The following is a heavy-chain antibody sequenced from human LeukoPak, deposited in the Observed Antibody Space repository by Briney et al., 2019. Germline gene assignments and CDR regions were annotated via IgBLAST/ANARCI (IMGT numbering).Heavy chain of an antibody. D-gene: IGHD1-26*01. V-gene: IGHV3-21*01. CDR3: ARDRSGSTFGY. J-gene: IGHJ4*02. CDR2: ISSSSGYI. Sequence: GGSLRLSCAASGFSFSSYSMNWVRQAPGKGLEWVSSISSSSGYIYYADSVKGRFTISRDNAKNSLYLQITSLSAEEAAVYYCARDRSGSTFGYWGQGTLVTVSS. CDR1: GFSFSSYS.